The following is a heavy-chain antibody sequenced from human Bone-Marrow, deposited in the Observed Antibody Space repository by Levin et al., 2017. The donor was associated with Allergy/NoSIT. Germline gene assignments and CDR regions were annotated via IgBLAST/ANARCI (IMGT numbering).Heavy chain of an antibody. CDR2: ISGSGGST. D-gene: IGHD3-3*01. Sequence: LSLTCAASGFTFSSYAMSWVRQAPGKGLEWVSAISGSGGSTYYADSVKGRFTISRDNSKNTLYLQMNSLRAEDTAVYYCAKDRAAYYDFWSGYPNHNWFDPWGQGTLVTVSS. V-gene: IGHV3-23*01. J-gene: IGHJ5*02. CDR3: AKDRAAYYDFWSGYPNHNWFDP. CDR1: GFTFSSYA.